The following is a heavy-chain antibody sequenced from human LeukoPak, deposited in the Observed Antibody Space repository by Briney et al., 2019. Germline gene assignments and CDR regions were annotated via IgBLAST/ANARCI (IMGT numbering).Heavy chain of an antibody. J-gene: IGHJ4*02. Sequence: GASVKVSCKASGYTLTTFGITWVRQAPGQGLEWMGWISTYNDNTNYPQKFQGRVTMTTDTSTSTAYMELRSLRSDDTAVYYCVRSYSSSWYHFDYWGQGTLVTVSS. CDR2: ISTYNDNT. D-gene: IGHD6-13*01. V-gene: IGHV1-18*01. CDR1: GYTLTTFG. CDR3: VRSYSSSWYHFDY.